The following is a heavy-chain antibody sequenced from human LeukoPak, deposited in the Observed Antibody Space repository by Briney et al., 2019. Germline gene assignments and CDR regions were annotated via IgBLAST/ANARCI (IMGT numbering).Heavy chain of an antibody. CDR2: IRYDGSNK. CDR1: GFTFSSYG. J-gene: IGHJ6*03. V-gene: IGHV3-30*02. D-gene: IGHD2-15*01. CDR3: AKDSLLRAYYYYYMDV. Sequence: PGGSLRLSCAASGFTFSSYGMHWVRQAPGKGLEWVAFIRYDGSNKYYADSVKGRFTISRDNSKNTLYLQMNSLRAEDTAVYYCAKDSLLRAYYYYYMDVWGKGTTVTISS.